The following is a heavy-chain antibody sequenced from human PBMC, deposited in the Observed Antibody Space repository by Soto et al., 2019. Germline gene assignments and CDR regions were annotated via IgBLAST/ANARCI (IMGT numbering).Heavy chain of an antibody. J-gene: IGHJ4*02. V-gene: IGHV4-39*01. CDR1: GGSISSSSYY. CDR3: ARKPSSRDYGDFDY. CDR2: IYYSGST. Sequence: SETLSLTCTVSGGSISSSSYYWGWIRQPPGKGLEWIGSIYYSGSTYYNPSLKSRVTISVDTSKNQFSLKLGSVTAAATAVYYWARKPSSRDYGDFDYWGQGTLVTVSS. D-gene: IGHD3-3*01.